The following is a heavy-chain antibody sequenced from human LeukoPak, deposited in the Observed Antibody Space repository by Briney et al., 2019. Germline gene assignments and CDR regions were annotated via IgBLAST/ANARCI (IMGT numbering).Heavy chain of an antibody. CDR1: GFTFSRYS. CDR3: AKEKLPSGYSFLTDY. D-gene: IGHD5-18*01. V-gene: IGHV3-64D*09. J-gene: IGHJ4*02. CDR2: ISTSGDST. Sequence: GWSLRLSCSAAGFTFSRYSMHWVSQAPGKGLEYVSGISTSGDSTNYADSVKGRFTISRDNSKNTLYLQLSSLRAEDTAVYYCAKEKLPSGYSFLTDYWGQGTLVTVSS.